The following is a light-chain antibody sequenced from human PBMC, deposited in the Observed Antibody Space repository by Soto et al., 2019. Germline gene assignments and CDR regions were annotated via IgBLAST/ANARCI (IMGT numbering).Light chain of an antibody. Sequence: EMVLPQSPGTLALSPGARATLSCRASQSVSSSYLAWYQQKPGQAPRHLIYGASSRATGIPDRFSGSGSGTDFTLTISRLEPEDLALYYCQQYCSSLFTFGPGTKVDIK. CDR1: QSVSSSY. CDR3: QQYCSSLFT. CDR2: GAS. V-gene: IGKV3-20*01. J-gene: IGKJ3*01.